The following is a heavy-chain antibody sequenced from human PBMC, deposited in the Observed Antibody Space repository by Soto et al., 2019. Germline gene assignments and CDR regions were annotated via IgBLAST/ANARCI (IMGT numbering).Heavy chain of an antibody. CDR3: ARDLADYDILTGYFPGETVY. Sequence: GGSLRLSCAASGFTFSSYGMHWVRQAPGKGLEWVAVIWYDGSNKYYADSVKGRFTISRDNSKNTLYLQMNSLRAEDTAVYYCARDLADYDILTGYFPGETVYWGQGTLVTVSS. J-gene: IGHJ4*02. CDR1: GFTFSSYG. V-gene: IGHV3-33*01. D-gene: IGHD3-9*01. CDR2: IWYDGSNK.